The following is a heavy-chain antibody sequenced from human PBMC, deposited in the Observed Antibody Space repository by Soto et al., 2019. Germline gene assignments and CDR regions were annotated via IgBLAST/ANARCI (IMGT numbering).Heavy chain of an antibody. CDR3: ARDAVTTFDYYYGMDV. Sequence: EVQLVESGGGLIQPGGSLRLSCVVSGFTVTSHYMSWVRQAPGKGLEWVSVIFSGGSTNYADSVKGRFTISRDNSKNTLYLQMNSLRAEDTAVYYCARDAVTTFDYYYGMDVWGQGTTVTVSS. D-gene: IGHD4-17*01. CDR2: IFSGGST. V-gene: IGHV3-53*01. J-gene: IGHJ6*02. CDR1: GFTVTSHY.